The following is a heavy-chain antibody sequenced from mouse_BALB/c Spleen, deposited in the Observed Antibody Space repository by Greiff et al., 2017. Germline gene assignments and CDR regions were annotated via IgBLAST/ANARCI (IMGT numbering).Heavy chain of an antibody. Sequence: EVKLMESGPGLVKPSQSLSLTCTVTGYSITSYYVCYLIRQFPGNKLEWMGYIIYSGSTSYNPSFKSRTTITLDTSKNQIFLEVNSVTTEDTATYYCARGRFNWDYAMDYWGQGTSVTVSS. D-gene: IGHD4-1*01. J-gene: IGHJ4*01. CDR2: IIYSGST. CDR1: GYSITSYYV. V-gene: IGHV3-2*02. CDR3: ARGRFNWDYAMDY.